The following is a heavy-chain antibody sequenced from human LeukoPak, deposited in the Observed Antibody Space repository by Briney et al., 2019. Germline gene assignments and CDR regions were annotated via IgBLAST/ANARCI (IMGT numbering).Heavy chain of an antibody. CDR2: IHRDGSTT. CDR3: ASPGIVAAGPFDY. D-gene: IGHD6-13*01. V-gene: IGHV3-74*03. Sequence: GGSLRLLCAASGFPFRYYWMQWVRQAPGKGLVWVSRIHRDGSTTTYADSVKGRFHVSRDNAKNTLYLDMNSLRAEDTAVYFCASPGIVAAGPFDYWGQGTLVTVSS. J-gene: IGHJ4*02. CDR1: GFPFRYYW.